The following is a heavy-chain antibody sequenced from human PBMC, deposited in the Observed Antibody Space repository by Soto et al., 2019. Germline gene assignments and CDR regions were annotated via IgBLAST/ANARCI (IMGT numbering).Heavy chain of an antibody. CDR3: SRRREPGLFYGTDV. CDR2: IYFSGFT. Sequence: QVQLRESGPGVVKPSETLSLTCSVSGASVDRDTSYWIWSRQTPGKGLEWIGYIYFSGFTDYNPFLKSRAPISVDASSNQFSLKLDPVTAADTAVYYCSRRREPGLFYGTDVWGQGTTGTVSS. V-gene: IGHV4-61*01. J-gene: IGHJ6*02. CDR1: GASVDRDTSY.